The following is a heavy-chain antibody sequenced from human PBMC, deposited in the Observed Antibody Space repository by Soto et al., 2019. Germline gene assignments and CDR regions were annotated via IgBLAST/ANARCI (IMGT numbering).Heavy chain of an antibody. J-gene: IGHJ6*02. V-gene: IGHV1-69*01. CDR1: GGTFSSYA. D-gene: IGHD2-15*01. Sequence: QMQLVQSGAEVKKPGSSVKVSCKASGGTFSSYAISWVRQAPGQGLEWMGGIIPIFGTANYAQKFQGRVTITADESTSTAYMELSSLRSEDTAVYYCALGDCSGGSCYSGEVYYYYYYGMDVWGQGTTVTVSS. CDR3: ALGDCSGGSCYSGEVYYYYYYGMDV. CDR2: IIPIFGTA.